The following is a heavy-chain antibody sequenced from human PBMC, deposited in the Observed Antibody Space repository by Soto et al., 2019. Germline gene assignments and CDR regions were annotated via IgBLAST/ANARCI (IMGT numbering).Heavy chain of an antibody. Sequence: SETLSLTCDVYGGSFSGYIWTWIRQTPGKGLQWIGQINHSGSTYYNPSLKSRVTISVDRSKNQFSLKLSSVTAADTAVYYCARAIGWFGELLGGYYFDYWGQGTLVTVSS. CDR3: ARAIGWFGELLGGYYFDY. V-gene: IGHV4-34*01. CDR2: INHSGST. D-gene: IGHD3-10*01. CDR1: GGSFSGYI. J-gene: IGHJ4*02.